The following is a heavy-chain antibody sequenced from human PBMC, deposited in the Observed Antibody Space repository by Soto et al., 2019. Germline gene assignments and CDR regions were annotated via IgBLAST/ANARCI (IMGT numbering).Heavy chain of an antibody. J-gene: IGHJ6*02. D-gene: IGHD3-3*02. CDR1: GYTFTTYT. CDR2: INTENGNT. CDR3: TRAFQSSVGMEV. V-gene: IGHV1-3*04. Sequence: QVQLVQSGAEVKKPGASVKIACKPSGYTFTTYTIHCVRQAPGQRLEWMGWINTENGNTKYSQKFQGRATITRDTSASTAYLELSGLRSEATAVYYCTRAFQSSVGMEVWGQGTTVTASS.